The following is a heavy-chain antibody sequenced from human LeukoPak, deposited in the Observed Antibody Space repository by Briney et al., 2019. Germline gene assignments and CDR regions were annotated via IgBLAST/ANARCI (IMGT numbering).Heavy chain of an antibody. V-gene: IGHV1-18*01. Sequence: GASVKVSRKASGYTFTSYGISWVRQAPGQGLEWMGWISAYNGNTNYAQKLQGRVTMTTDTSTSTAYMELRSLRSDDTAVYYCARARRIAAAGKLDYWGQGTLVTVSS. CDR3: ARARRIAAAGKLDY. CDR1: GYTFTSYG. CDR2: ISAYNGNT. J-gene: IGHJ4*02. D-gene: IGHD6-13*01.